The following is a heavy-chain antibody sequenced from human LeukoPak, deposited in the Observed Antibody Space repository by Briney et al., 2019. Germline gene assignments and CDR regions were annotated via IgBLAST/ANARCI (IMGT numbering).Heavy chain of an antibody. V-gene: IGHV5-51*01. Sequence: PGESLKISCKGSGYSFTSNWIAWVRQMPEKGLEWMGIIYPGDSDTRYSPSFQGQVTISADKSISTAYLQWSSLKASDTAMYYCARRKFGSGLNNWFDPWGQGTLVTVSS. D-gene: IGHD3-10*01. J-gene: IGHJ5*02. CDR1: GYSFTSNW. CDR2: IYPGDSDT. CDR3: ARRKFGSGLNNWFDP.